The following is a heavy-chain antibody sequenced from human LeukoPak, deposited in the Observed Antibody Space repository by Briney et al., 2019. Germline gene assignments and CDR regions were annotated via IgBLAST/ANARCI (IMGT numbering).Heavy chain of an antibody. J-gene: IGHJ4*02. CDR1: GFIFSSYW. CDR2: IKSDGSEE. D-gene: IGHD3-10*01. V-gene: IGHV3-7*01. Sequence: TGGSLRLSCATSGFIFSSYWMCWVRQAPGKGLEWVANIKSDGSEEYYGDSVKGRFTISRDNAKNSLYLQMNSLRVEDTAVYYCASGDLWLGHWGQGSLVTVSS. CDR3: ASGDLWLGH.